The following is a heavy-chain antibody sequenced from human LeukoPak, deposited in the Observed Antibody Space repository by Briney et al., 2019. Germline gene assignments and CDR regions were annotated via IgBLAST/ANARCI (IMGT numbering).Heavy chain of an antibody. CDR1: GGSISSGGYS. Sequence: SQTLSLTCAVSGGSISSGGYSWSWIRQPPGKGLEWIGYIYYSGSTYYNPSLKSRVTISVDTSKNQFSLKLSSVTAADTAVYYCASNTAMVGYWGQGTLVTVSS. CDR3: ASNTAMVGY. CDR2: IYYSGST. V-gene: IGHV4-30-2*05. J-gene: IGHJ4*02. D-gene: IGHD5-18*01.